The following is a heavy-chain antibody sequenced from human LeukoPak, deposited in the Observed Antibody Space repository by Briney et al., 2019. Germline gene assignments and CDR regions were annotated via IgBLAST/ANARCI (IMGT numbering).Heavy chain of an antibody. J-gene: IGHJ5*02. CDR3: ARVLSWGWFDP. CDR1: GFTFTNYW. Sequence: TGGSLRLSCAASGFTFTNYWMGWLRQAPGKGLEWVANIKQDGSNIYYVDSVKGRFTISRDNAHNSLYLQMNSRRAEDTALYYCARVLSWGWFDPWGQGTLVIVSS. CDR2: IKQDGSNI. D-gene: IGHD3-16*01. V-gene: IGHV3-7*01.